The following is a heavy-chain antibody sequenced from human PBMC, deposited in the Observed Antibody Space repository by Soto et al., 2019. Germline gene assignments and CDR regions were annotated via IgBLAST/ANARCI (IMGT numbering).Heavy chain of an antibody. V-gene: IGHV3-30-3*01. D-gene: IGHD2-2*01. Sequence: QVQLVESGGGVVQPGRSLRLSCAASGFTFSSYAMHWVRQAPGKGLEWVAVISYDGSNKYYADSVKGRFTISRDNSKNXLYLQMNSLRAEDTAVYYCARGVVRGIYYYYGMDVWGQGTTVTVSS. CDR1: GFTFSSYA. CDR3: ARGVVRGIYYYYGMDV. CDR2: ISYDGSNK. J-gene: IGHJ6*02.